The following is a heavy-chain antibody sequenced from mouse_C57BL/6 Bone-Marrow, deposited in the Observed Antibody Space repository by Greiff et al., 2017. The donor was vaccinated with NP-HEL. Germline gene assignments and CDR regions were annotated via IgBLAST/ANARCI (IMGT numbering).Heavy chain of an antibody. CDR2: ISNLAYSI. J-gene: IGHJ4*01. V-gene: IGHV5-15*01. CDR1: GSTFSDYG. Sequence: EVQGVESGGGLVQPGGSLKLSCAASGSTFSDYGMAWVRQAPRKGPEWVAFISNLAYSIYYADTVTGRFTISRENAKNTLYLEMSSLRSEDTAMYYCARHVYAMDYWGQGTSVTVSS. CDR3: ARHVYAMDY.